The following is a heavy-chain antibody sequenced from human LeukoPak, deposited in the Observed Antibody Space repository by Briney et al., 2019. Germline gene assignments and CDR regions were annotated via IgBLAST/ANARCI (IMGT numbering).Heavy chain of an antibody. CDR2: INQDESEK. V-gene: IGHV3-7*03. CDR1: GFTFSSYW. Sequence: PGGSLRLSCAASGFTFSSYWMNWARQAPGKGLEWVANINQDESEKNYVDSVKGRFTISRDNAKNSLYLQMNSLRAEDTAVYYCARPIPAGGRGVGYWGQGTLVTVSS. J-gene: IGHJ4*02. D-gene: IGHD6-13*01. CDR3: ARPIPAGGRGVGY.